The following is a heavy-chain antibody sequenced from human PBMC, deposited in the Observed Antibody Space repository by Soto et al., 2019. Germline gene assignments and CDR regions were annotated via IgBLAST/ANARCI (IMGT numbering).Heavy chain of an antibody. Sequence: SGGSLRLSCAASGFTFSSYAMHWVRQAPGKGLEWVAVISYDGSSKYYADSVKGRFTISRDNSKNTLYLQMNSLRAEDTAVYYCAKDGQQLVRGDYYYGMDVWGQGTTVTVSS. CDR2: ISYDGSSK. D-gene: IGHD6-13*01. J-gene: IGHJ6*02. V-gene: IGHV3-30-3*01. CDR1: GFTFSSYA. CDR3: AKDGQQLVRGDYYYGMDV.